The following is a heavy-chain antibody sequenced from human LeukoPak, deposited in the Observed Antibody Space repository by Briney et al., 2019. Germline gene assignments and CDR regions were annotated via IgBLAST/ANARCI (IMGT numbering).Heavy chain of an antibody. D-gene: IGHD3/OR15-3a*01. J-gene: IGHJ5*02. CDR3: VRGNFGRARWFDP. CDR2: ISWNSGST. Sequence: PGGSLRLSCAASGFTFDDYAMHWVRQVPGKGLEWVSGISWNSGSTGYAGSVKGRFTMSRDNTKNSLYLQMNSLTPDDKALYYCVRGNFGRARWFDPWGQGTLVTVSS. CDR1: GFTFDDYA. V-gene: IGHV3-9*01.